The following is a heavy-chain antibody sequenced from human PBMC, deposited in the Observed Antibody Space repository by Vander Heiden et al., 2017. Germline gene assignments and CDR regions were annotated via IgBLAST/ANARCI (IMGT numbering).Heavy chain of an antibody. CDR1: GYTFTRHD. D-gene: IGHD3-10*01. J-gene: IGHJ4*02. CDR3: ARMKLYFGELSHYDY. CDR2: MNPNSGNT. V-gene: IGHV1-8*01. Sequence: QVQLVQSGAQVKKPGASVKVSCKASGYTFTRHDINWVRQAPGQGLEWMGWMNPNSGNTGNAQKFQGRFTMTRNTSTNTAYMELSSLRSDDTAVYYCARMKLYFGELSHYDYWGQGTLVSVSS.